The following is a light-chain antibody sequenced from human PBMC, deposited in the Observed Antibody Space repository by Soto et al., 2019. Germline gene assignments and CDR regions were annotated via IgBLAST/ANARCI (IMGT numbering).Light chain of an antibody. CDR2: EVS. CDR1: SSDVGGYNF. Sequence: QSVLTQPPSASESPGQSVTISCTGSSSDVGGYNFVSWYQHHPGKAPKLMIYEVSKRPSGVPDRFSGSKSGNTASLTVSGLLTEDDADYYCASYAGGNQVFGTGTKLTVL. CDR3: ASYAGGNQV. V-gene: IGLV2-8*01. J-gene: IGLJ1*01.